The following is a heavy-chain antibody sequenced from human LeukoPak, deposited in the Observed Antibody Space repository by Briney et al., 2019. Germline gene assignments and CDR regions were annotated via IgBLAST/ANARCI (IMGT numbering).Heavy chain of an antibody. V-gene: IGHV4-34*01. Sequence: PSETLSLTCAVYGGSFSGYYWSWIRQTPGKGLEWIGEINHSGSTNYNPSLKSRVTISVDTSKNQFSLKLSSVTAADTAVYYCARALGIVVVPAAILYWYFDLWGRGTLVTVSS. CDR2: INHSGST. D-gene: IGHD2-2*03. CDR3: ARALGIVVVPAAILYWYFDL. J-gene: IGHJ2*01. CDR1: GGSFSGYY.